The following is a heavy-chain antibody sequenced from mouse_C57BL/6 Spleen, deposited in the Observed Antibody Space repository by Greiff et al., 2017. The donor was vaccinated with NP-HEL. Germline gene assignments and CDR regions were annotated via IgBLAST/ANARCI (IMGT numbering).Heavy chain of an antibody. CDR1: GYSITSGYD. Sequence: EVQLQESGPGMVKPSQSLSLTCTVTGYSITSGYDWHWIRHFPGNKLEWMGYISYSGSTNYNPSLKSRISITHDTSKNHFFLKLNSVTTEDTATYYCARDDYDYDGLFAYWGQGTLVTVSA. D-gene: IGHD2-4*01. CDR2: ISYSGST. J-gene: IGHJ3*01. V-gene: IGHV3-1*01. CDR3: ARDDYDYDGLFAY.